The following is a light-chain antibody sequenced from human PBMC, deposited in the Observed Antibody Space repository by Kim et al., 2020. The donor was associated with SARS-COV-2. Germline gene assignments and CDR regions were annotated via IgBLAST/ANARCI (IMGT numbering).Light chain of an antibody. CDR2: EVT. Sequence: GQSGTISCTGTSSDVGRYNRVSWYQQSPGTAPKLIIYEVTNRPSGVPNRFSGSKSGNVASLTISGLRAEDEADYYCNSYTSTYRYVFGSGTKVTVL. CDR1: SSDVGRYNR. CDR3: NSYTSTYRYV. J-gene: IGLJ1*01. V-gene: IGLV2-18*02.